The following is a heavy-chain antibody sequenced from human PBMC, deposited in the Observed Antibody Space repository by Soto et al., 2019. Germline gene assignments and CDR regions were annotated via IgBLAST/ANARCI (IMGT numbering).Heavy chain of an antibody. V-gene: IGHV1-8*01. D-gene: IGHD6-13*01. CDR3: ARGSSSSWSVFSPYYFDY. J-gene: IGHJ4*02. CDR2: MNPNSGNT. CDR1: GYTFTSYD. Sequence: ASVKVSCKASGYTFTSYDINWVRQATGQGLEWMGWMNPNSGNTGYAQKFQGRVTMTRNTSISTAYMELSSLRSEDTAVYYCARGSSSSWSVFSPYYFDYWGQGTLVTVSS.